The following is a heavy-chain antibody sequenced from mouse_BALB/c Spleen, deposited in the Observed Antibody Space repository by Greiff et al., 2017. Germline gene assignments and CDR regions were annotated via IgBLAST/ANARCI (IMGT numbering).Heavy chain of an antibody. CDR1: GFTFSSYA. Sequence: EVKLVESGGGLVKPGGSLKLSCAASGFTFSSYAMSWVRQTPEKRLEWVATISSGGSYTYSPDSVKGRFTISRDNAKNTLYLQMSSLRSEDTAMYYCAIDWASGSSSYFDYWGQGTTLTVSS. J-gene: IGHJ2*01. D-gene: IGHD1-1*01. CDR2: ISSGGSYT. V-gene: IGHV5-9-3*01. CDR3: AIDWASGSSSYFDY.